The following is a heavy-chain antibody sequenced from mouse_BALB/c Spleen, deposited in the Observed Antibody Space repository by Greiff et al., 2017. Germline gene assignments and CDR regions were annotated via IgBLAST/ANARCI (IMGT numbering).Heavy chain of an antibody. CDR3: ARGDGYYIDY. CDR1: GYSITSDYA. Sequence: VQLQQSGPGLVKPSQSLSLTCTVTGYSITSDYAWNWIRQFPGNKLEWMGYISYSGSTSYNPSLKSRISITRDTSKNQFFLQLNSVTTEDTATYYCARGDGYYIDYWGQGTTLTVSS. CDR2: ISYSGST. V-gene: IGHV3-2*02. D-gene: IGHD2-3*01. J-gene: IGHJ2*01.